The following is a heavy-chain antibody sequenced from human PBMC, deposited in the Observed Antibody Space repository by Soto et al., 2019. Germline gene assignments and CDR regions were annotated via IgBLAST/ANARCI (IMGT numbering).Heavy chain of an antibody. Sequence: ASVKVSCKASGYTFTGYYMHWVRQAPGQGLEWMGWINPNSGGTNYAQKFQGRVTMTRDTSISTAYMEPSRLRSDDTAVYYCARGTLRRDGYNPYWGQGTLVTVSS. CDR3: ARGTLRRDGYNPY. CDR1: GYTFTGYY. D-gene: IGHD5-12*01. CDR2: INPNSGGT. V-gene: IGHV1-2*02. J-gene: IGHJ4*02.